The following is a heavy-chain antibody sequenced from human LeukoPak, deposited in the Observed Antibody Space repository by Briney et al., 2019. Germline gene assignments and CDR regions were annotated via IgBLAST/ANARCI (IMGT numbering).Heavy chain of an antibody. V-gene: IGHV3-30*02. CDR1: GFTFSSYG. Sequence: GGSLRLSCAASGFTFSSYGMHWVRQAPGKGLEWVAFIRYDGSNKYYADSVKGRFTISRDNSKNTLYLQMNSLRAEDTAVYYCAKDWHYYGSGSYYKGPNWFDPWGQGTLVTVSS. CDR3: AKDWHYYGSGSYYKGPNWFDP. CDR2: IRYDGSNK. D-gene: IGHD3-10*01. J-gene: IGHJ5*02.